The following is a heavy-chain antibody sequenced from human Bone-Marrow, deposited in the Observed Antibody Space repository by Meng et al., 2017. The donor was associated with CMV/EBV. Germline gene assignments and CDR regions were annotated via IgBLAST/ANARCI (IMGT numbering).Heavy chain of an antibody. CDR1: GGTFSSYA. CDR3: ARDGSYYDILTGYLYYFDY. J-gene: IGHJ4*02. V-gene: IGHV1-2*02. D-gene: IGHD3-9*01. CDR2: INPNSGGT. Sequence: ASVKVSCKASGGTFSSYAISWVRQAPGQGLEWMGWINPNSGGTNYAQKFQGRVTMTRDTSISTAYMELSRLRSDDTAVYYCARDGSYYDILTGYLYYFDYWGQGTLVTVSS.